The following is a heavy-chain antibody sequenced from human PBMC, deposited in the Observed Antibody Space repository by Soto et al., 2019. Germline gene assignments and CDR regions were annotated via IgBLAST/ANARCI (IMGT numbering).Heavy chain of an antibody. J-gene: IGHJ4*02. CDR1: GGSISSGGYY. D-gene: IGHD3-3*01. V-gene: IGHV4-31*03. CDR3: ARFYQEIYDFWSGGRYYFDY. Sequence: SETLSLTCTVSGGSISSGGYYWSWIRQHPGKGLEWIGYIYYSGSTYYNPSLKSRVTISVDTSKNQFSLKLSSVMAADTAVYYCARFYQEIYDFWSGGRYYFDYWGQGTLVTVSS. CDR2: IYYSGST.